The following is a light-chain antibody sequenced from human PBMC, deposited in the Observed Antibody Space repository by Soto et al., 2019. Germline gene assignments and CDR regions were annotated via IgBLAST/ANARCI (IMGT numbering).Light chain of an antibody. CDR2: GAS. Sequence: EIVMTQSPATLSVSPGERATLSCRASQSVSSNLAWYQQRPGQAPRLLIYGASTRATGIPARFSGSRSGTEFTLSISSLQSEEFAVYHCPQYVNWPLTFGGGTKVEIK. V-gene: IGKV3-15*01. CDR3: PQYVNWPLT. CDR1: QSVSSN. J-gene: IGKJ4*01.